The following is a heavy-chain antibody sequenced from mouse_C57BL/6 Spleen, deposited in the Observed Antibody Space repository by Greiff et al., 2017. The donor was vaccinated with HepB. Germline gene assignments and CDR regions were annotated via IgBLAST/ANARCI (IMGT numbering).Heavy chain of an antibody. CDR1: GYTFTEYT. CDR2: FYPGSGSI. Sequence: VKLMESGAELVKPGASVKLSCKASGYTFTEYTIHWVKQRSGQGLEWIGWFYPGSGSIKYNEKFKDKATLTADKSSSTVYMELSRLTSEDSAVYFCARHDPYYGSSPYAMDYWGQGTSVTVSS. D-gene: IGHD1-1*01. V-gene: IGHV1-62-2*01. J-gene: IGHJ4*01. CDR3: ARHDPYYGSSPYAMDY.